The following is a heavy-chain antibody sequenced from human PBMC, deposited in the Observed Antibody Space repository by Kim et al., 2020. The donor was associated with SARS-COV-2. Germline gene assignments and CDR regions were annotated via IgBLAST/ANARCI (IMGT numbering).Heavy chain of an antibody. D-gene: IGHD3-10*01. CDR1: GGSVSSGSYY. V-gene: IGHV4-61*01. CDR2: IYYSGST. Sequence: SETLSLTCTVSGGSVSSGSYYWSWIRQPPGKGLEWIGYIYYSGSTNYNPSLKSRVTISVDTSKNQFSLKLSSVTAADTAVYYCARDREDYGSGSSGLGYWGQGTLVTVSS. CDR3: ARDREDYGSGSSGLGY. J-gene: IGHJ4*02.